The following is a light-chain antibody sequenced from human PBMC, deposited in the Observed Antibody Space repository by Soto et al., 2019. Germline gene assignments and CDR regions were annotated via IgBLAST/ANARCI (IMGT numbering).Light chain of an antibody. Sequence: DIVMTQSPLSLPVTPGEPASISCRSSQSRLHSNGYNYVDWYPQKPGQSAQLLIYLGFNRASGVPDRFSGSGSGTDYTLEISRVEADEVGVDYFMQALQPPTVGARNKVDIK. CDR3: MQALQPPT. J-gene: IGKJ3*01. CDR2: LGF. V-gene: IGKV2-28*01. CDR1: QSRLHSNGYNY.